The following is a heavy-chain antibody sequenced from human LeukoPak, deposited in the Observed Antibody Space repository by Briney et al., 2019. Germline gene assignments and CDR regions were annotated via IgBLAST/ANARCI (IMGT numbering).Heavy chain of an antibody. J-gene: IGHJ3*02. D-gene: IGHD3-22*01. CDR3: ARAPTNYYDSSGYLYAFDI. V-gene: IGHV1-69*13. CDR1: GGTFSSYA. Sequence: ASVKVSCKASGGTFSSYAISWVRQAPGQGLEWMGGIIPIFGTANYAQKFQGRVTITADESTGTAYMELSSLRSEDTAVYYCARAPTNYYDSSGYLYAFDIWGQGTMVTVSS. CDR2: IIPIFGTA.